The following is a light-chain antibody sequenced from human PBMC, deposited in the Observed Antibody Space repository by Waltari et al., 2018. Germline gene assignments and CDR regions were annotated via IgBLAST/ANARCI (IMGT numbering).Light chain of an antibody. Sequence: QPALTQPASVSVSPGQSITISCTGTSSDVGNNNHVCWYQKHPDKVPKLIIDEVSKRPSGVSDRFSGSKSGNTASLTISGLQAEDEADYYCLSYAATVSFGFGGGTKLTVL. J-gene: IGLJ2*01. CDR1: SSDVGNNNH. CDR3: LSYAATVSFG. V-gene: IGLV2-23*02. CDR2: EVS.